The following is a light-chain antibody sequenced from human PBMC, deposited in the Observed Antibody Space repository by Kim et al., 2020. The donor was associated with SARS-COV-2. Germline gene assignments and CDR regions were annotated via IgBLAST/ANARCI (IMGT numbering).Light chain of an antibody. Sequence: SVKLTCTLSSGHNTYAIAWHQQQPEKGPRFLMKLNSDGSHTKGDGIPDRFSGSSSGAGRYLTISSLQSEDEADYYCQTWDTGIQVFGGGTQLTVL. CDR2: LNSDGSH. J-gene: IGLJ3*02. CDR1: SGHNTYA. V-gene: IGLV4-69*01. CDR3: QTWDTGIQV.